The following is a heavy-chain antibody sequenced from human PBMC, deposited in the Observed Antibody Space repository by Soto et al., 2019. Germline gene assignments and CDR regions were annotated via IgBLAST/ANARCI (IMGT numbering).Heavy chain of an antibody. Sequence: QVQLVQSGAEVKKPGSSVKVSCKASGGTFGSYAISWVRQAPGQGLEWMGGIIPIPGTANYAQKFQGRCTIAADESTSTAYMELSSLRSEDTAVYYCARSQGSSTSLEIYYYYYYGMDVWGQGTTVTVSS. D-gene: IGHD2-2*01. J-gene: IGHJ6*02. CDR3: ARSQGSSTSLEIYYYYYYGMDV. V-gene: IGHV1-69*01. CDR2: IIPIPGTA. CDR1: GGTFGSYA.